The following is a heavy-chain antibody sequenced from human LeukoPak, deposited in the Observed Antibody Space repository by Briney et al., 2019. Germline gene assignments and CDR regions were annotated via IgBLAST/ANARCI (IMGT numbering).Heavy chain of an antibody. V-gene: IGHV5-51*01. CDR1: GYSFTSYW. J-gene: IGHJ4*02. CDR3: ARLGGPRYSSSWLPDY. CDR2: IYPGDSDT. Sequence: GESLEISCKGSGYSFTSYWIGWVRQMPGKGLEWMGIIYPGDSDTRYSPSFQGQVTISADKSISTAYLQWSSLKASDTAMYYCARLGGPRYSSSWLPDYWGQGTLVTVSS. D-gene: IGHD6-13*01.